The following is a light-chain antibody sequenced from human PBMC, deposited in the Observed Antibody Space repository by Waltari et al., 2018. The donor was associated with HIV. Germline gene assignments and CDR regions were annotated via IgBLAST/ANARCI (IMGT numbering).Light chain of an antibody. CDR2: AAS. J-gene: IGKJ3*01. Sequence: AIHMTQSPPSLSASVGDRVTITCRSSQNIRRDLGWYQQKPGKAPKLLIYAASTLQTGVSARFRGGGSGTEFTLTINGLQSEDAATYYCLQDDSFPLTFGPGTKVDLK. V-gene: IGKV1-6*01. CDR3: LQDDSFPLT. CDR1: QNIRRD.